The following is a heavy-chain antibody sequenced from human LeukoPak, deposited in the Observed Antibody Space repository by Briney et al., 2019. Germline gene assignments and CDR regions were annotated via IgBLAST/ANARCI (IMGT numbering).Heavy chain of an antibody. Sequence: SETLSLTCTVSGGSISSYYWSWLRQPPGKGLEWIGYIYYSGSTNYNPSLKSRVTISVDTSKNQFSLKLSSVTAADTAVYYCAREAGYSYGVDYWGQGTLVTVSS. D-gene: IGHD5-18*01. J-gene: IGHJ4*02. CDR1: GGSISSYY. CDR2: IYYSGST. CDR3: AREAGYSYGVDY. V-gene: IGHV4-59*01.